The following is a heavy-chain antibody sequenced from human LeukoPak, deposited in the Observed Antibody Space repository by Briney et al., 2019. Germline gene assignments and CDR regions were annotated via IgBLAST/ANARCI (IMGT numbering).Heavy chain of an antibody. J-gene: IGHJ2*01. Sequence: GGSLRLSCAASGFTFSDYYMTWISQAPGKGLEWLSYINTGSTYTNYANSVNGRFTISRDDAKNSLYMQLNSLRAEDTAVYYCTREDNCYFDLWGRGTLVTVSS. V-gene: IGHV3-11*05. CDR3: TREDNCYFDL. CDR1: GFTFSDYY. CDR2: INTGSTYT.